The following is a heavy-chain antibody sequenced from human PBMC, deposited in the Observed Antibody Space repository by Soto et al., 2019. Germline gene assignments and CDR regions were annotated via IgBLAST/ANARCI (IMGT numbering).Heavy chain of an antibody. CDR2: IYYSGIT. J-gene: IGHJ5*02. Sequence: QVQLQESGPGLVKPSQTLSLTCTVSVASISSGGYYWSWIRQHPGEGLEWIGYIYYSGITSYNPSLKSRVTISVDTSKNQFSLKLSSVTDADTAVYYCARESKYDTSGYPPWFAPWGQGTLVTVSS. CDR3: ARESKYDTSGYPPWFAP. CDR1: VASISSGGYY. D-gene: IGHD3-22*01. V-gene: IGHV4-31*03.